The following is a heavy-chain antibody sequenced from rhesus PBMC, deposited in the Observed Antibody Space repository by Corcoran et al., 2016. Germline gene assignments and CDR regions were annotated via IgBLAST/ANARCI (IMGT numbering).Heavy chain of an antibody. Sequence: VQLVQSWDEIKQPGASVKLPCKASGYPFTTYYIHWVRQAPGQGLEWIGLISPYNGNKVYAQNFQGRVTITTDTSTSTGYMELSSLRAEDTAVYYCTRATGYSSSFLFDYWGQGVLVTVSS. CDR2: ISPYNGNK. D-gene: IGHD6-19*01. J-gene: IGHJ4*01. V-gene: IGHV1-1*01. CDR3: TRATGYSSSFLFDY. CDR1: GYPFTTYY.